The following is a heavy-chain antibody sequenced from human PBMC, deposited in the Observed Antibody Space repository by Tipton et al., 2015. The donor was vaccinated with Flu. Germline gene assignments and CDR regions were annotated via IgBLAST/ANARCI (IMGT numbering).Heavy chain of an antibody. J-gene: IGHJ4*02. CDR3: ATYSTGWYAGLQY. D-gene: IGHD6-19*01. CDR1: GFTFSTYW. V-gene: IGHV3-7*01. Sequence: SLRLSCAASGFTFSTYWMSWVRQAPGKGLEWVANINKDGSDKYYVDSVKGRFTISRDNAKNSLFLQLNSLRAEDTAVYHCATYSTGWYAGLQYWGQGILVTVSS. CDR2: INKDGSDK.